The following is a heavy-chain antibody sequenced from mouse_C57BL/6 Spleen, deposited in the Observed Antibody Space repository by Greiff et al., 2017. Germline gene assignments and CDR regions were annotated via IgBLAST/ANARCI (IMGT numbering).Heavy chain of an antibody. CDR2: IWRGGST. CDR3: ARCGYDDGYFDY. CDR1: GFSLTSYG. D-gene: IGHD2-2*01. Sequence: QVHVKQSGPGLVQPSQSLSITCTVSGFSLTSYGVHWVRQSPGKGLEWLGVIWRGGSTDYNAAFISRLGISKDNSTSQVFFKMNSLQADDTAIYYCARCGYDDGYFDYWGQGTTLTVSS. J-gene: IGHJ2*01. V-gene: IGHV2-2*01.